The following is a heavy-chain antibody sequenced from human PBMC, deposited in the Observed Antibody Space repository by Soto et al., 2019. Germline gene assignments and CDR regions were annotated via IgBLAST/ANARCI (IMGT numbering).Heavy chain of an antibody. Sequence: LSLTCAVYGGSFSGYYWSWIRQPPGKGLEWIGEINHSGSTNYNPSLKSRVTISVDTSKNQFSLKLSSVTAADTAVYYCAREKRRLDYFDYWGQGTLVTVSS. CDR3: AREKRRLDYFDY. CDR1: GGSFSGYY. D-gene: IGHD3-9*01. V-gene: IGHV4-34*01. CDR2: INHSGST. J-gene: IGHJ4*02.